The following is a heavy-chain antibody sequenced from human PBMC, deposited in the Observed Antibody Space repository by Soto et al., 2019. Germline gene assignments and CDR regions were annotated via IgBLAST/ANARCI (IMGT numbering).Heavy chain of an antibody. J-gene: IGHJ6*02. CDR2: ISAYNGNT. CDR1: GYTFTSYG. V-gene: IGHV1-18*04. D-gene: IGHD3-3*01. Sequence: GASVKVSFKASGYTFTSYGISWVRQAPGQGLEWMGWISAYNGNTNYAQKLQGRVTMTTDTSTSTAYMELRSLRSDDTAVYYCARDGSVRDFWSGYYTGYVYYGMDVWGQGTTVTVSS. CDR3: ARDGSVRDFWSGYYTGYVYYGMDV.